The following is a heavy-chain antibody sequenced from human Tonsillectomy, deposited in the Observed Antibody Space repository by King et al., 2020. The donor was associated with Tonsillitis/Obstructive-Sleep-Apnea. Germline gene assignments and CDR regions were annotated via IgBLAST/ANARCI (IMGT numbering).Heavy chain of an antibody. D-gene: IGHD1-26*01. Sequence: VQLVESGGGLVQPGGSLRLSCAASGFTFSSYAMSWVRQAPGKGLEWVSLISGSGGSTYYADSVKGRFTISRDNSKNTLYLQMNSLRAEDMAVYYCAKEGGSYSYYYYYTDVWGKGTTVTVSS. CDR3: AKEGGSYSYYYYYTDV. CDR2: ISGSGGST. V-gene: IGHV3-23*04. CDR1: GFTFSSYA. J-gene: IGHJ6*03.